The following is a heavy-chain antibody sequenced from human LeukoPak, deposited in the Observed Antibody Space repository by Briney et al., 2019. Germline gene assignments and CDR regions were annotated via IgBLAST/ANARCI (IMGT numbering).Heavy chain of an antibody. CDR3: ARGIMIFGVAYYYGMDV. Sequence: GGSLRLSCAASGFTFSNAWMNWVRQAPGKGLEWVSSITSSNNYIYYADSVKGRFTISRDNAKNSLYLQMNSLRAEDTAVYYCARGIMIFGVAYYYGMDVWGQGTTVTVSS. D-gene: IGHD3-3*01. CDR2: ITSSNNYI. J-gene: IGHJ6*02. CDR1: GFTFSNAW. V-gene: IGHV3-21*01.